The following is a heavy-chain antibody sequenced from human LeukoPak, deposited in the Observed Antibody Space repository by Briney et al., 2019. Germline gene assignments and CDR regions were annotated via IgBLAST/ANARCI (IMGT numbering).Heavy chain of an antibody. Sequence: PGGSLRLSCAASGFPFTNAWMNWVRQAPGKGLEWVGRIKSKTDGGTTDYAAPVKGRFTISRDDSKNTLYLQMNSLKTEDTAVYYCTTTSGYYYDSSEFDYWGQGTLVTVSS. CDR2: IKSKTDGGTT. CDR1: GFPFTNAW. D-gene: IGHD3-22*01. V-gene: IGHV3-15*07. J-gene: IGHJ4*02. CDR3: TTTSGYYYDSSEFDY.